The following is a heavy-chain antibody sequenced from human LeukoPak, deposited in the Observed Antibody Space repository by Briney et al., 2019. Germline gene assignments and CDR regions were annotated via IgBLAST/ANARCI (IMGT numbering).Heavy chain of an antibody. CDR3: ARGTMIVVVNWFDP. V-gene: IGHV4-34*01. D-gene: IGHD3-22*01. CDR2: INHSGST. CDR1: GGSFSGYY. J-gene: IGHJ5*02. Sequence: PSGTLSLTCAVYGGSFSGYYWSWIRQPPGKGLEWIGEINHSGSTNYNPSLKSRVTISVDTSKNQFSLKLSSVTAADTAVYYCARGTMIVVVNWFDPWGQGTLVTVSS.